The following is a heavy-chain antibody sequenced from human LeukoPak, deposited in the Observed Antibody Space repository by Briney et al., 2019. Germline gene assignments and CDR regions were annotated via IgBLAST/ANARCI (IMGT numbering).Heavy chain of an antibody. CDR2: IWHDASNT. V-gene: IGHV3-33*01. CDR3: ARAGPQGFGVDV. Sequence: GGSLRLSCAASGFPFSSYGMHWVRQAPGEGLESVAVIWHDASNTYYVDSVRGRFTISRDNSKNMLYLQLNSLRAEDTAVYYSARAGPQGFGVDVWGQGTTVIVSS. CDR1: GFPFSSYG. J-gene: IGHJ6*02.